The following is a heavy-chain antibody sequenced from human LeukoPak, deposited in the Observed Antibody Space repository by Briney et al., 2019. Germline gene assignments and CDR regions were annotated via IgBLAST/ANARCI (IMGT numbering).Heavy chain of an antibody. Sequence: GGSLRLSCAASGFTFSSYWMSWVRQAPGKGLEWVANIKQDGSEKYYVDSVKGRFTISRDNARNSLYLQMNSLRAEDTAVYYCARLRFLEWLLRYWFDPWGQGTLVTVSS. J-gene: IGHJ5*02. V-gene: IGHV3-7*01. D-gene: IGHD3-3*01. CDR1: GFTFSSYW. CDR2: IKQDGSEK. CDR3: ARLRFLEWLLRYWFDP.